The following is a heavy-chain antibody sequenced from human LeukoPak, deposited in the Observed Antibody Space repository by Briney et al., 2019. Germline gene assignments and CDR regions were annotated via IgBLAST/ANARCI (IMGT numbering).Heavy chain of an antibody. V-gene: IGHV1-69*13. CDR3: ASTRDGYNFAADY. D-gene: IGHD5-24*01. CDR1: GGTFSSYA. Sequence: SVKVSCKASGGTFSSYAISWVRQAPGQGLEWMGGIIPIFGTANYAQKFQGRVTITADESTSTAYMELSSLRSEDTAVYYCASTRDGYNFAADYWGQGTLVTVSS. J-gene: IGHJ4*02. CDR2: IIPIFGTA.